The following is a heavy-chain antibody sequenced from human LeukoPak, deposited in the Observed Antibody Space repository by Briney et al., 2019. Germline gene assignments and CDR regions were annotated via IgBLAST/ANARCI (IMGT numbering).Heavy chain of an antibody. D-gene: IGHD3-10*01. J-gene: IGHJ3*02. Sequence: GGSLRLSCAASGFTFSIYSMNWVRQAPGKGLEWVSSISGTSYIYYADSVKGRFTISRDNSKNSLYLQMNSLRTEDTALYYCAKPKAAYGSVNAFDIWGQGTMVTVSS. CDR1: GFTFSIYS. V-gene: IGHV3-21*04. CDR3: AKPKAAYGSVNAFDI. CDR2: ISGTSYI.